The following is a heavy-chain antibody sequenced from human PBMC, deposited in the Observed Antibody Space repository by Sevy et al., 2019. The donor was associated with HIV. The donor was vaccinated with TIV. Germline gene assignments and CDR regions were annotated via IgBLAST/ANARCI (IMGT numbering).Heavy chain of an antibody. D-gene: IGHD1-26*01. J-gene: IGHJ4*02. CDR3: TRWSGSQSIFDY. Sequence: GGSLRLSCTASGFIFGDYGMSWVRQAPGKGLEWIAFFKSKIHGGTTENAATVKGRFTISRDDSKNNVYLQMSNLKTKDTAVYYCTRWSGSQSIFDYWGQGTLVTVSS. V-gene: IGHV3-49*04. CDR2: FKSKIHGGTT. CDR1: GFIFGDYG.